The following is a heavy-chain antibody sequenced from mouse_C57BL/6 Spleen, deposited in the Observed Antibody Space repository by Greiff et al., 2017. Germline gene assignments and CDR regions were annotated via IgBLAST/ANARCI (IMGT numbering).Heavy chain of an antibody. CDR2: IDPNSGGT. J-gene: IGHJ2*01. D-gene: IGHD1-1*01. Sequence: VQLQQPGAELVKPGASVKLSCKASGYTFTSYWMHWVKQRPGRGLEWIGVIDPNSGGTKYNEKFKSKATLTVDKPSSTAYMQLSSLSSEYSAVYYCARTLYVSSFDVWGQGTTLTVSS. V-gene: IGHV1-72*01. CDR1: GYTFTSYW. CDR3: ARTLYVSSFDV.